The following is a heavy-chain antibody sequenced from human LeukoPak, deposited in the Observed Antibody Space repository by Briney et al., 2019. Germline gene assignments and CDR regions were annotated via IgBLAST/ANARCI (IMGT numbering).Heavy chain of an antibody. Sequence: WETLSLTCTVSGGSISSSNYHWGWVRQPPGKGLEWIGDISYSGSTYYNRSLKSRVTMSIDASKSQFFLRLTSVIAADTALYYCARHITSSAASYYFDYWGLGTLVTVSS. J-gene: IGHJ4*02. CDR3: ARHITSSAASYYFDY. CDR1: GGSISSSNYH. V-gene: IGHV4-39*01. CDR2: ISYSGST. D-gene: IGHD2-2*01.